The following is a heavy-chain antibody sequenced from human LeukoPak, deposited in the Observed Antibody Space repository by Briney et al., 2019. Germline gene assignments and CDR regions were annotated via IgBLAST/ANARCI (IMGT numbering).Heavy chain of an antibody. CDR1: GFTVSSNY. J-gene: IGHJ4*02. D-gene: IGHD7-27*01. CDR2: IYSGGGT. Sequence: GGSLRLSCAASGFTVSSNYMSWVRQAPGKGLEWVSLIYSGGGTYYADSVKGRFTISRDNSKNTLYLQMSSLRAEDTAVYYCASSPNWGPGVYWGQGTLVIVSS. V-gene: IGHV3-53*01. CDR3: ASSPNWGPGVY.